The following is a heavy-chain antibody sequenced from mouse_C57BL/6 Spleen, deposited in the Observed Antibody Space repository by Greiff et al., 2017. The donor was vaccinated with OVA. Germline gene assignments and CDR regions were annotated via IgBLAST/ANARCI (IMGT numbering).Heavy chain of an antibody. CDR1: GSTFTSYW. Sequence: QVQLQQPGAELVKPGASVKLSCKASGSTFTSYWMQWVKQRPGQGLEWIGKIDPSDSYTNYNQKFKGKATLTVDTSSSTAYMQLSSLTSEDYAVYYCARSKTAQATGFAYWGQGTLVTVSA. V-gene: IGHV1-50*01. CDR3: ARSKTAQATGFAY. D-gene: IGHD3-2*02. CDR2: IDPSDSYT. J-gene: IGHJ3*01.